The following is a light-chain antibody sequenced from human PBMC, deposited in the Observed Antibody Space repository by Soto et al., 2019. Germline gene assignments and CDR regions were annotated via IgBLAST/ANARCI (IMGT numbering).Light chain of an antibody. CDR3: QQRSNWPSIFT. J-gene: IGKJ3*01. CDR2: DAS. CDR1: QSVSSH. Sequence: EIVLTQAPATLSLSPGERATLSCRASQSVSSHLAWNQQKPGQAPRLLIYDASNRATGIPARFSGSGSGTDFTLTIRSLEPEDFAVYYCQQRSNWPSIFTFGPGTKVDIK. V-gene: IGKV3-11*01.